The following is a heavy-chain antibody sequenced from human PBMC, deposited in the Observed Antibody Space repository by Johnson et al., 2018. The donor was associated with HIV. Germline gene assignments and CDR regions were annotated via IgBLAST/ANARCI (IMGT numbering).Heavy chain of an antibody. CDR2: IQSKADRGTT. J-gene: IGHJ3*02. V-gene: IGHV3-15*01. CDR1: GFTFTDAW. Sequence: VQLVESGGGSVEPGGSLRLSCAASGFTFTDAWMTWVRQAPGKGLEWVGRIQSKADRGTTDYAAPVKGRFSISRDNAKNSLYLQMNSLRAEDTAVYYCARGRWLQSKSDAFDIWGQGTMVTVSS. D-gene: IGHD5-24*01. CDR3: ARGRWLQSKSDAFDI.